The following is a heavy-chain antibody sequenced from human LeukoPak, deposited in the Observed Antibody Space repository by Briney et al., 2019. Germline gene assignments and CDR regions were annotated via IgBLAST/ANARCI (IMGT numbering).Heavy chain of an antibody. J-gene: IGHJ3*02. CDR3: AMMFWSALAFDI. V-gene: IGHV3-66*01. CDR1: GFTVSSSY. D-gene: IGHD3-10*02. CDR2: IYSGGNT. Sequence: GGSLRLSCAASGFTVSSSYMSWVRQAPGKGLEWVSVIYSGGNTYYADSVKGRFIVSRDNSKNTLYLQMNSLRPEDTAMYYCAMMFWSALAFDIWGQGTMVTVSS.